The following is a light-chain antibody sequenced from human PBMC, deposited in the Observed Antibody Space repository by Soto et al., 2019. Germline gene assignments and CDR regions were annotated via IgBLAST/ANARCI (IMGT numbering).Light chain of an antibody. CDR1: SSDVGAYNC. Sequence: HSTLTHPPSTPGSPGQSVTISSIGTSSDVGAYNCVSWYQQHPGKVPKPMIYEVNKRPSGVPDRFSGSKSGNTASLSVSGLQAEDEADYYCSSHGGSNSFYVFGTGTKVTVL. J-gene: IGLJ1*01. V-gene: IGLV2-8*01. CDR2: EVN. CDR3: SSHGGSNSFYV.